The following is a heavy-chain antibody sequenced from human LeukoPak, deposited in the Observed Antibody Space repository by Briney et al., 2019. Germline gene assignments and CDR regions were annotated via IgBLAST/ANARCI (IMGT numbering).Heavy chain of an antibody. V-gene: IGHV3-7*01. Sequence: GGSLRLSCAASGFTFSSYWMSWVRQAPGKGLEWVANIKQDGSEKYYVDSVKGRFTISRDNAENSLYLQMNSLRAEDTAVYYCARDNWSTLQYYYYGMDVWGQGTTVTVSS. D-gene: IGHD1-20*01. CDR3: ARDNWSTLQYYYYGMDV. CDR2: IKQDGSEK. J-gene: IGHJ6*02. CDR1: GFTFSSYW.